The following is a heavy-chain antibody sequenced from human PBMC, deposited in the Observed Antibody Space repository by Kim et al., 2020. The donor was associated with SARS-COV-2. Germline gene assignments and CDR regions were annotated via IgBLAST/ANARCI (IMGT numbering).Heavy chain of an antibody. D-gene: IGHD6-13*01. J-gene: IGHJ4*02. V-gene: IGHV4-34*01. CDR2: INHSGST. CDR1: GGSFSGYY. Sequence: SETLSLTCAVYGGSFSGYYWSWIRQPPGKGLEWIGEINHSGSTNYNPSLKSRVTISVDTSKNQFSLKLSSVTAADTAVYYCARVRGTWFRHASSWKNYFDYWGQGTLVTVSS. CDR3: ARVRGTWFRHASSWKNYFDY.